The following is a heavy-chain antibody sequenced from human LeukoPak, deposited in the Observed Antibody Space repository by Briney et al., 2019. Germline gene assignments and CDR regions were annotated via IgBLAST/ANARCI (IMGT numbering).Heavy chain of an antibody. CDR2: IIPILGIA. J-gene: IGHJ6*02. Sequence: ASVKVSCKASRGTFSSYAISWVRQAPGQGLEWMGRIIPILGIANYAQKFQGRVTITADKSTSTAYMELSSLRSEDTAVYYCARETESLIVVHYYGMDVWGQGTTVTVSS. D-gene: IGHD3-22*01. V-gene: IGHV1-69*04. CDR3: ARETESLIVVHYYGMDV. CDR1: RGTFSSYA.